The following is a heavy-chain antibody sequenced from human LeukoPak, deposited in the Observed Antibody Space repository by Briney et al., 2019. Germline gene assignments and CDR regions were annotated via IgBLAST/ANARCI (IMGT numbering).Heavy chain of an antibody. CDR3: ARDGGYYDSSGYYDY. J-gene: IGHJ4*02. Sequence: ASVKVSCKASGYTFTGYYMHWVRQAPGQGLEWMGRINPNSGGTNYAQKFQGRVTMTRDTSISTAYMELSRLRSDDMAVYYCARDGGYYDSSGYYDYWGQGTLVTVSS. CDR2: INPNSGGT. V-gene: IGHV1-2*06. D-gene: IGHD3-22*01. CDR1: GYTFTGYY.